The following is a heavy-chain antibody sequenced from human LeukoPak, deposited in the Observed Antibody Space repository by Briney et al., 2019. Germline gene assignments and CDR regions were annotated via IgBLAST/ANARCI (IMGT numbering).Heavy chain of an antibody. CDR3: ARVGKRSITIFGVATSDAFDI. D-gene: IGHD3-3*01. CDR1: GFTFSSYA. Sequence: GRSLRLSCAASGFTFSSYAMHWVRQAPGKGLEWVAVISYDGSNKYYADSVKGRFTISRDNSKNTLYLQMNSLRAEDTAVYYCARVGKRSITIFGVATSDAFDIWGQGTMVTVSP. V-gene: IGHV3-30-3*01. CDR2: ISYDGSNK. J-gene: IGHJ3*02.